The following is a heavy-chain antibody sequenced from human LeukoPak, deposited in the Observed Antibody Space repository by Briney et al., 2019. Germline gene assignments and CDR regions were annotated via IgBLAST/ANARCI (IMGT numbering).Heavy chain of an antibody. CDR3: ARGRIVGATDYYYYYMDV. D-gene: IGHD1-26*01. CDR1: GFTFTNYW. CDR2: INTAGSNT. J-gene: IGHJ6*03. Sequence: PGGSLRLSCAASGFTFTNYWMHWVRQAPGEGLVWVSRINTAGSNTTYADSVKGRFTISRDNAKNSLYLQMNSLRAEDTAVYYCARGRIVGATDYYYYYMDVWGKGTTVTVSS. V-gene: IGHV3-74*01.